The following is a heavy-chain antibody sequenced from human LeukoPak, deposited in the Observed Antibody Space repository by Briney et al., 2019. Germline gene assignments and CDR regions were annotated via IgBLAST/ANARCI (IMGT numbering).Heavy chain of an antibody. V-gene: IGHV3-23*01. D-gene: IGHD5-18*01. Sequence: LPGGSLRLSCAASGFTFSSYAMSWVRQAPGEGLEWVSSITTDGGGTYYADSVRGRFTVSRDNSKNTLCLQMNSLRAEDTAVYYCAKIHLDTDNFDYWGQGTLVTVSS. CDR1: GFTFSSYA. J-gene: IGHJ4*02. CDR2: ITTDGGGT. CDR3: AKIHLDTDNFDY.